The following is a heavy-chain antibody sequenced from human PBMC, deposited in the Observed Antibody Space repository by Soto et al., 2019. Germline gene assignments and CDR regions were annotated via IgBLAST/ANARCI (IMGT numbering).Heavy chain of an antibody. CDR1: GYTFTNYD. Sequence: QVQLVQSGAEVKKPGASVKVSCKASGYTFTNYDINWVRQAPGQGLEWMGWISAYNGNTNYAQNLQGRVTLTTDASTSTADMELRSLRSDDTAVYYCARDGEVSSYGSGNYPLGYWGQGTLVTVSS. CDR3: ARDGEVSSYGSGNYPLGY. V-gene: IGHV1-18*01. J-gene: IGHJ4*02. CDR2: ISAYNGNT. D-gene: IGHD3-10*01.